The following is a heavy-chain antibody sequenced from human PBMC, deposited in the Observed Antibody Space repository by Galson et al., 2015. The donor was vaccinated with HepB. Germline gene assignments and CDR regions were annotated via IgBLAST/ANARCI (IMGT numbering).Heavy chain of an antibody. J-gene: IGHJ5*02. D-gene: IGHD6-6*01. CDR2: VYHTGGT. V-gene: IGHV4-4*02. CDR3: AKLTRDSDSSYFWCDP. CDR1: GGYITTNTW. Sequence: SETLSLTCTVSGGYITTNTWWTWVRQPPGKGLEWIGEVYHTGGTNYNTSLKSRVTILVDESKKQFSLKLNSVTAADTAVYYCAKLTRDSDSSYFWCDPWGQGTLVTVSS.